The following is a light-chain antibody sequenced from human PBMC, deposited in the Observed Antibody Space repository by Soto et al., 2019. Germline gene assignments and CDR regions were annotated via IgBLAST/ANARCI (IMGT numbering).Light chain of an antibody. V-gene: IGKV1-39*01. Sequence: DIQMTQSPSSLPASVGDRVTITCRASQSITTYLNWYQQKPGKTPKILIYASSTLQSGVPSRFSGSGSGTAFTLTISSVQPEDFATYYCQQSHSTPTITFGQGTRLEIK. CDR1: QSITTY. J-gene: IGKJ5*01. CDR3: QQSHSTPTIT. CDR2: ASS.